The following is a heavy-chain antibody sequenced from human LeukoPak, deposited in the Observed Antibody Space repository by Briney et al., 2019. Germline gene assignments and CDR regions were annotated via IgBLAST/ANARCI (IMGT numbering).Heavy chain of an antibody. D-gene: IGHD5-18*01. J-gene: IGHJ5*02. V-gene: IGHV1-2*06. Sequence: ASVTVSCKASGYTFTGYYMHWVRQAPGQGLEWMGRINPNSGGTNYAQKFQGRVTMTRDTSISTAYMELSRLRSDDTAVYYCARAELTWIQLWIEDDNWFDPWGQGTLVTVSS. CDR3: ARAELTWIQLWIEDDNWFDP. CDR2: INPNSGGT. CDR1: GYTFTGYY.